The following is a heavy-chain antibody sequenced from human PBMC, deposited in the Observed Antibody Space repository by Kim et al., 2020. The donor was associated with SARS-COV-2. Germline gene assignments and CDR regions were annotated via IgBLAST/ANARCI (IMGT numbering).Heavy chain of an antibody. Sequence: GGSLRLSCAASGFTFSSYAMHWVRQAPGKGLEWVAVISYDGSNKYYADSVKGRFTISRDNSKNTLYLQMNSLRAEDTAVYYCASDQALWIQLWSHFDYSG. V-gene: IGHV3-30-3*01. J-gene: IGHJ4*01. CDR2: ISYDGSNK. CDR3: ASDQALWIQLWSHFDY. D-gene: IGHD5-18*01. CDR1: GFTFSSYA.